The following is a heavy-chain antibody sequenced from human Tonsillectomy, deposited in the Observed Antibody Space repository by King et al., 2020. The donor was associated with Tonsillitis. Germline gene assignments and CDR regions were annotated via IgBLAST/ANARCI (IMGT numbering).Heavy chain of an antibody. Sequence: QLQESGPGLVKPSETLSLTCAVSGYSISSGYYWGWIRQPPGKGLEWIGSVYHTGSTYYKPSLKSRVTISIDTPKNEFSLRLNSVTAADTAVYYCVRDSGLGYCSGGGCSPGAFDIWGQGTLVTVPS. J-gene: IGHJ3*02. CDR2: VYHTGST. CDR1: GYSISSGYY. CDR3: VRDSGLGYCSGGGCSPGAFDI. V-gene: IGHV4-38-2*02. D-gene: IGHD2-15*01.